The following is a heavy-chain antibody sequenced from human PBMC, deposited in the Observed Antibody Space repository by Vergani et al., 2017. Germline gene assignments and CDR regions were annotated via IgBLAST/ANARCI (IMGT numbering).Heavy chain of an antibody. CDR3: ARETRDTPSSLDY. Sequence: VPLLESGGGLVQPGGSLRLTCAASEFTFSNYAMNWVRQAPGKGLEWVSMTWYEGNNNYYADSVKGRFTISKDISKNTLYLQMNSLRGDDTAVYYCARETRDTPSSLDYWGQGTLVTVSS. V-gene: IGHV3-33*08. J-gene: IGHJ4*02. D-gene: IGHD5-24*01. CDR1: EFTFSNYA. CDR2: TWYEGNNN.